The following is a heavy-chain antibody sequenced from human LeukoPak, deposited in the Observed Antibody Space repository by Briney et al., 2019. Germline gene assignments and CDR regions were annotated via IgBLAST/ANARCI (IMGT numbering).Heavy chain of an antibody. CDR1: GYTFTGYY. Sequence: ASVKVSCKASGYTFTGYYMHWVRQAPGQGLEWMGWINPNSGGTNYAQKFQGRVTMTRDTSISTAYMELSRLRSDDTAVYYCARRKWEHTGDVFDIWGQGTMVTVSS. CDR3: ARRKWEHTGDVFDI. V-gene: IGHV1-2*02. J-gene: IGHJ3*02. CDR2: INPNSGGT. D-gene: IGHD1-26*01.